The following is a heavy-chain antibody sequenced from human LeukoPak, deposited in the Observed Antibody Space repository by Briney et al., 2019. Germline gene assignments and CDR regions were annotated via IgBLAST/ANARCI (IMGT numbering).Heavy chain of an antibody. D-gene: IGHD5-18*01. V-gene: IGHV4-59*01. CDR3: ARERGYANDY. J-gene: IGHJ4*02. Sequence: PSETLSLTCTVSGGSISSYYWSWIRQPPGKGLEWIGYIYYSGRTNYNPSLKSRVTISVDTSKNQFSLKLSSVTAADTAVYYCARERGYANDYWGQGTLVTVSS. CDR2: IYYSGRT. CDR1: GGSISSYY.